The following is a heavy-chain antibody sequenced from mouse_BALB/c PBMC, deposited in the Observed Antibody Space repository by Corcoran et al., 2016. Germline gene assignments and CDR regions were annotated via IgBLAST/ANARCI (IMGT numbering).Heavy chain of an antibody. Sequence: EVQLQQSGPELVKPGTSVKMSCKASGYTFTSYVIHWVKQKPGQGLEWIGYFYPYNDNTKYNEKFKGKATLTSDKSSSTAYMELFSLTSEDSAVYYGAREVPGGNPFDYWGQGTTLTVSS. CDR1: GYTFTSYV. J-gene: IGHJ2*01. CDR2: FYPYNDNT. CDR3: AREVPGGNPFDY. D-gene: IGHD2-1*01. V-gene: IGHV1S136*01.